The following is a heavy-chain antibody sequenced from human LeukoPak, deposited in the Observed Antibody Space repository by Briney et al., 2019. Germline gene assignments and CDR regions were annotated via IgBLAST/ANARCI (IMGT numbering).Heavy chain of an antibody. CDR3: AKGSIFGVVILDY. J-gene: IGHJ4*02. Sequence: GGSLRLSCAASGFTFSSYAMSWVRQAPGKGLEWVSAISGSGGSTYYADSMKGRFTISRDNSRNTLYLQMNSLRAEDTAVYYCAKGSIFGVVILDYWGQGTLVTVSS. CDR1: GFTFSSYA. CDR2: ISGSGGST. D-gene: IGHD3-3*02. V-gene: IGHV3-23*01.